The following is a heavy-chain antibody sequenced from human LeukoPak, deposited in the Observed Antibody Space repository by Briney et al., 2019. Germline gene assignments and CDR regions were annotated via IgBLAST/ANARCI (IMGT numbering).Heavy chain of an antibody. J-gene: IGHJ4*02. CDR2: TSSGSSTI. CDR3: ARGDSYGYRA. Sequence: GGSLRLSCAASGFTFSRYTLNWVRQAPGKGLEWVSYTSSGSSTIYYADSVKGRFTISRDNAKNSLYLQMNSLRDEDTAVYYCARGDSYGYRAWGQGTLVTVSS. V-gene: IGHV3-48*02. D-gene: IGHD5-18*01. CDR1: GFTFSRYT.